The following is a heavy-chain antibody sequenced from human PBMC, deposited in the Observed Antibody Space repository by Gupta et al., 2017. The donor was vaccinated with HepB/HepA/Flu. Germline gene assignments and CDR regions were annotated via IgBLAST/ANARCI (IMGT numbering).Heavy chain of an antibody. D-gene: IGHD6-6*01. J-gene: IGHJ6*02. CDR2: ISSSGSTI. Sequence: EVQLVESGGGLVQPGGSLRLSCAASGFTFSSYEMNWVRQAPGKGLEWVSYISSSGSTIYYADSVKGRFTISRDNAKNSLYLQMNSLRAEETAVYYCARDNAPTIAARGMDVWGQGTTVTVSS. V-gene: IGHV3-48*03. CDR1: GFTFSSYE. CDR3: ARDNAPTIAARGMDV.